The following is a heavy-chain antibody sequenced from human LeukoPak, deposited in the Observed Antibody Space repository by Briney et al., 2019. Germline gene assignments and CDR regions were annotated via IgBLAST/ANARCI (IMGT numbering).Heavy chain of an antibody. D-gene: IGHD3-22*01. CDR3: AREVRSSGYSLDY. Sequence: PSETLSLTCTVSGGSISSYYWSWIRQPAGKGLEWIGRIYSSGSTNYNPSLKSRVTMSVDTSKNQFSLKLRSVTAAGTAVYYCAREVRSSGYSLDYWDQGTLVTVSS. J-gene: IGHJ4*02. V-gene: IGHV4-4*07. CDR2: IYSSGST. CDR1: GGSISSYY.